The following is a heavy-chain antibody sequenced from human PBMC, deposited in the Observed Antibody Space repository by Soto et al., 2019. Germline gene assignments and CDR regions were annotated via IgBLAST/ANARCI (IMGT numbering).Heavy chain of an antibody. CDR1: GGSISSSSYY. J-gene: IGHJ3*02. V-gene: IGHV4-39*01. Sequence: PSETLSLTCTVSGGSISSSSYYWGWIRQPPGKGLEWIGSIYYSGSTYYNPSLKSRVTISVDTSKNQFSLKLSSVTAADTAVYYCATPIWSGYFTPAAPNAFDIWGQGTMVTVSS. CDR3: ATPIWSGYFTPAAPNAFDI. CDR2: IYYSGST. D-gene: IGHD3-3*01.